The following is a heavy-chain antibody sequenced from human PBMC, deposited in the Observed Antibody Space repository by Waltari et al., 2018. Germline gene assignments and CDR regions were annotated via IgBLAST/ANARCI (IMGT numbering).Heavy chain of an antibody. Sequence: QVQLVQSGAEVKKPGASVKVSCKASGYTFTGYYMHWVRQAPGQGLEWMGWLNPNRGGTNYAQKFQGRVTMTRDTSISTAYMELSRLRSDDTAVYYCAATGDHDAFDIWGQGTMVTVSS. CDR3: AATGDHDAFDI. V-gene: IGHV1-2*02. J-gene: IGHJ3*02. CDR2: LNPNRGGT. CDR1: GYTFTGYY. D-gene: IGHD7-27*01.